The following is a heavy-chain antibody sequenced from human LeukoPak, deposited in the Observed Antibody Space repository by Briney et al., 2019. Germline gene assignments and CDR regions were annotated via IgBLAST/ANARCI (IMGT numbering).Heavy chain of an antibody. V-gene: IGHV4-39*01. Sequence: SETLSLTCTVSGGSISSSSYYWGWIRQPPGKGLEWIGSIYYSGSTYYNPSLKSRVTISVDMSKNQFSLKLSSVTAADTAVYYCARQNAQYSSGWYDYWGQGTLVTVSS. CDR2: IYYSGST. J-gene: IGHJ4*02. CDR3: ARQNAQYSSGWYDY. D-gene: IGHD6-19*01. CDR1: GGSISSSSYY.